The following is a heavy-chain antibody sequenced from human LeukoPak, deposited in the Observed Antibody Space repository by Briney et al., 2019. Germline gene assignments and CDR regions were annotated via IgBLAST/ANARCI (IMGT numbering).Heavy chain of an antibody. J-gene: IGHJ4*02. V-gene: IGHV3-23*01. CDR2: ISGSAHKV. D-gene: IGHD5-18*01. CDR1: GITFSNYA. Sequence: GGSLRLSCVASGITFSNYAVSWVRQAPEKGLDWVSVISGSAHKVRYADSVKGRFTISRDNSENIVYLQMNNLRAEDTAVYYCAGRVTGYSSGYVYWGQGTLVTVSS. CDR3: AGRVTGYSSGYVY.